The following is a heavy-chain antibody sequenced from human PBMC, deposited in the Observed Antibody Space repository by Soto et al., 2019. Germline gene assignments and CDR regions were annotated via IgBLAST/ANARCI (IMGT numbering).Heavy chain of an antibody. CDR1: GYSFTRYE. J-gene: IGHJ6*02. CDR3: AKKGGMDV. CDR2: INPSGGST. V-gene: IGHV1-46*01. Sequence: QAQLVQSGTDVKKPGTSVKVSCKASGYSFTRYEVHWVRQAPGQGLEWMGIINPSGGSTTYAQKFQGRVTMTRDTSTGTVYMELSNLRSEDTAMYYCAKKGGMDVWGQGTAVTVSS. D-gene: IGHD3-16*01.